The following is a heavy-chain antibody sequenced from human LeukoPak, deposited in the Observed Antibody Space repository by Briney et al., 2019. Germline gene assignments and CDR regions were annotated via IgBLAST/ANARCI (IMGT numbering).Heavy chain of an antibody. D-gene: IGHD1-26*01. CDR3: ARDMFVGATSFDF. CDR1: GFTFSSYS. V-gene: IGHV3-21*01. Sequence: GGSLRLSCAASGFTFSSYSMNWVRQAPGKGLEWVSSISSSSSYIYYADSVKGRFTISRDNAKNSLYLQMNSLRAEDTAVYYCARDMFVGATSFDFGGQGTLVTVSS. J-gene: IGHJ4*02. CDR2: ISSSSSYI.